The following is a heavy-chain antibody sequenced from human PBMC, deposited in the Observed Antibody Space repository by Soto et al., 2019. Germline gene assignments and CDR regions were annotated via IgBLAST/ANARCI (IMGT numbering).Heavy chain of an antibody. J-gene: IGHJ4*02. D-gene: IGHD3-22*01. CDR2: ISAKNGDT. Sequence: QVQLVQSGAEVKKPGASVKVSCTAPGYAFTTYGITWVRQVPGQGLEWMGWISAKNGDTNYAQMLQGRVTMITDPSTNTPATELRSLRSGDTAVYYRARTTNPYASSGYSDYWGPGNLLSASS. CDR3: ARTTNPYASSGYSDY. V-gene: IGHV1-18*01. CDR1: GYAFTTYG.